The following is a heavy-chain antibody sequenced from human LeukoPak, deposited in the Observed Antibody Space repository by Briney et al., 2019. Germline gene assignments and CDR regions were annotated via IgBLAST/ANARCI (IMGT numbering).Heavy chain of an antibody. CDR3: AREEQLVAYYAFDI. V-gene: IGHV4-59*01. CDR1: GGSISSYY. J-gene: IGHJ3*02. D-gene: IGHD6-6*01. Sequence: SETLSLTCTVSGGSISSYYWSWIRQPPGKGLEWIGYIYYSGSANYNPSLKSRVTISVDTSKNQFSLKLSSVTAADTAVYYCAREEQLVAYYAFDIWGQGTMVTVSS. CDR2: IYYSGSA.